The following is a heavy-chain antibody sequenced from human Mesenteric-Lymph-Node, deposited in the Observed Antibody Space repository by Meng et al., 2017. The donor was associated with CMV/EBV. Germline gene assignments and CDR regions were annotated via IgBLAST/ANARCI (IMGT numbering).Heavy chain of an antibody. V-gene: IGHV3-33*07. CDR1: GFTFSRYW. CDR3: VGHQGGPREGVRLV. D-gene: IGHD3-10*01. Sequence: SEVSGFTFSRYWMSWVRQAPGKGLEWVAFMWLDGTERYNENIVRGRFVGSRDKSKNTVFLQLSSLRAGDTAVYYCVGHQGGPREGVRLVWGQGTLVTVSS. CDR2: MWLDGTER. J-gene: IGHJ4*02.